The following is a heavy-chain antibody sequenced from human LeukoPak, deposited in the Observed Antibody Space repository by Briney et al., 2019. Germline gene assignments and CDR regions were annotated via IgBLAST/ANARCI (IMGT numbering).Heavy chain of an antibody. Sequence: PGGSPRLSCAASGFTFSSYAMSWVRQAPGKGLEWVSAISGSGGSTYYADSVKGRFTISRDNSKNTLYLQMNSLRAEDTAVYYCAKDWRFLEWLRGFDYWGQGTLVTVSS. CDR2: ISGSGGST. D-gene: IGHD3-3*01. CDR3: AKDWRFLEWLRGFDY. J-gene: IGHJ4*02. CDR1: GFTFSSYA. V-gene: IGHV3-23*01.